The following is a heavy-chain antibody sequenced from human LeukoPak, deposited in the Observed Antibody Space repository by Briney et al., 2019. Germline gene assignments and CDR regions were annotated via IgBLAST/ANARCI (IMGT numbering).Heavy chain of an antibody. CDR1: GFTVSSNY. D-gene: IGHD6-19*01. CDR2: IYSGDST. V-gene: IGHV3-66*01. CDR3: ARDRAVADGRLYY. J-gene: IGHJ4*02. Sequence: GGSLRLSCAGSGFTVSSNYMSWVRQAPGKGLEWVSVIYSGDSTYYADSVKGRFIISRDNSENTVYLQMNSLRAEDTAVYYCARDRAVADGRLYYWGQGTLVTVSS.